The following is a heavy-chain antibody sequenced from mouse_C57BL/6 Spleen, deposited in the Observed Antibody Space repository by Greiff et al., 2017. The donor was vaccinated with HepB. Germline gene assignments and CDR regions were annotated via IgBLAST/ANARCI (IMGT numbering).Heavy chain of an antibody. Sequence: VQLVESGPELVKPGASVKISCKASGYAFSSSWMNWVKQRPGKGLEWIGRIYPGDGDTNYNGKFKGKATLTADKSSSTAYMQLSSLTSEDSAVYFCARSGSSYTLDYWGQGTTLTVSS. CDR3: ARSGSSYTLDY. CDR2: IYPGDGDT. V-gene: IGHV1-82*01. D-gene: IGHD1-1*01. J-gene: IGHJ2*01. CDR1: GYAFSSSW.